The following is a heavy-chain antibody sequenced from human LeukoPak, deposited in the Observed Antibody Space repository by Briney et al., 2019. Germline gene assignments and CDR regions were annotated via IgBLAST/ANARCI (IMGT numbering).Heavy chain of an antibody. CDR1: GFTFKNSA. J-gene: IGHJ2*01. CDR3: AKEGANWFFDF. Sequence: GGSLRLSCAASGFTFKNSAMSWVRQAPGKGLEWVSAIIYSGETTYSADSVRGRFTISRDNSNNTLFLQMTNLRAEDTAVYYCAKEGANWFFDFWGRGTLVTVSS. CDR2: IIYSGETT. V-gene: IGHV3-23*01.